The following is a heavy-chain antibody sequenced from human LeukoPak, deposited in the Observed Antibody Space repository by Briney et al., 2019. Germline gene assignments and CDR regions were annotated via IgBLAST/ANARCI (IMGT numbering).Heavy chain of an antibody. Sequence: RASETLSLTCVVSGYSITNGDYWAWIRQSPGKGLEWIGSIYNSASTHYNPSLKSRVTILVDTSKNEFSLKMTSVTAADTAMYYCARNSTSGLFDYWGQGTLATVSS. J-gene: IGHJ4*02. D-gene: IGHD2/OR15-2a*01. V-gene: IGHV4-38-2*01. CDR1: GYSITNGDY. CDR3: ARNSTSGLFDY. CDR2: IYNSAST.